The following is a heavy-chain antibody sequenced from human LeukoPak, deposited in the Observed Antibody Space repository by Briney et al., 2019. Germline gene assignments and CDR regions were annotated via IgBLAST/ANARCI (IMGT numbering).Heavy chain of an antibody. CDR1: GYTFSGHY. J-gene: IGHJ6*02. D-gene: IGHD2-2*01. V-gene: IGHV1-2*02. Sequence: ASVKVSCKASGYTFSGHYMHWVRQAPGQGLDWMGWINPNSGDANYAQKFQGRVTMTRDTSISTAYMELSRLTSDDTALYYCARAASDCSSTSCRYYYYGMDVWGQGTTVTVSS. CDR3: ARAASDCSSTSCRYYYYGMDV. CDR2: INPNSGDA.